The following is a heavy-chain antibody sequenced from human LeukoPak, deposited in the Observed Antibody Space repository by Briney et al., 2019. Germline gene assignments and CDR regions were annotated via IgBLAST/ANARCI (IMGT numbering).Heavy chain of an antibody. V-gene: IGHV4-59*01. D-gene: IGHD3-22*01. CDR1: GGPIIASY. J-gene: IGHJ4*02. CDR2: THYSGTG. CDR3: ARVRFYDTTGYSTSYYLDY. Sequence: SETLSLTCAVSGGPIIASYWSWIRQPPGKGLEWIGYTHYSGTGNYNPSLKSPVTISIDTSKNRFSLRLTSVTAADTAVYYCARVRFYDTTGYSTSYYLDYWGQGALVTVSS.